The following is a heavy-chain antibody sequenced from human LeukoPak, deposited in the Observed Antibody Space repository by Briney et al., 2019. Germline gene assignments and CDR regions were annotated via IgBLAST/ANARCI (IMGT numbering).Heavy chain of an antibody. V-gene: IGHV1-46*01. CDR1: GYTFTGYY. Sequence: ASVKVSCKASGYTFTGYYMHWVRQAPGQGLEWMGIINPSGGSTSYAQKFQGRVTMTRDTSTSTVYMELSSLRSEDTAVYYCARGGDYYYDSRRSGRSGDKLDYWGQGTLVTVSS. CDR3: ARGGDYYYDSRRSGRSGDKLDY. CDR2: INPSGGST. D-gene: IGHD3-22*01. J-gene: IGHJ4*02.